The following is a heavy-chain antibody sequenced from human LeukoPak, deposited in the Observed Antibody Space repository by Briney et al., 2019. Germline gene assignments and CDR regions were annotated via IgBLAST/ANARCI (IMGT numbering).Heavy chain of an antibody. J-gene: IGHJ4*02. Sequence: PGGSLRLSCAASGXTFSSYAMSWVRQAPGKGLEWVSSISRSSYHISYAESVKGRFTISRDNVKNLLYLHINSLRAEDTAVYYCARDLTVGRPLDSWGRGTLVTVSS. CDR2: ISRSSYHI. D-gene: IGHD2-15*01. CDR1: GXTFSSYA. CDR3: ARDLTVGRPLDS. V-gene: IGHV3-21*01.